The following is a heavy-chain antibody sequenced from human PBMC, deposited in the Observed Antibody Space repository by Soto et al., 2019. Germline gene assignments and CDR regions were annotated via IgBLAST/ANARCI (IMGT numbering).Heavy chain of an antibody. Sequence: QVQLVESGGGVVQPGRSLRLSCAASGFTFSSYGMHWVRQAPGKGLEWVAVISYDGSNEYYADSVKGRFTISRDNSKNPPYLQMNSLRAEDTAVYYCAKDWQYYGDLRPNWFDPWGQGTLVTVSS. CDR2: ISYDGSNE. J-gene: IGHJ5*02. V-gene: IGHV3-30*18. CDR1: GFTFSSYG. D-gene: IGHD4-17*01. CDR3: AKDWQYYGDLRPNWFDP.